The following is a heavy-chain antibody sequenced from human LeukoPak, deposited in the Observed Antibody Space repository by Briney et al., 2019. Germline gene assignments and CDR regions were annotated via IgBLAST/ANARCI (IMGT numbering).Heavy chain of an antibody. J-gene: IGHJ4*02. CDR2: IYTSGST. CDR1: GGSISSYY. V-gene: IGHV4-4*09. D-gene: IGHD6-13*01. CDR3: ARLYSLYYFDY. Sequence: SETLSLTCTVSGGSISSYYWSWIRQPPGKGLEWIGYIYTSGSTNYNPSLKSRVTISVDTSKNQFSLKLSSVTAADTAVYYCARLYSLYYFDYWGQETLVTVSS.